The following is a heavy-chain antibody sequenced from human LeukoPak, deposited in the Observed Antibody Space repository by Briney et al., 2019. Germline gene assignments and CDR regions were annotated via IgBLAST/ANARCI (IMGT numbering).Heavy chain of an antibody. J-gene: IGHJ6*03. CDR1: GFTFSSYW. CDR3: ARTPPVYYMDV. V-gene: IGHV3-74*01. Sequence: PGGSLRLSCGASGFTFSSYWMHWVRQAPGKGLVWVSRINSDGSSTSYADSVKGRFAISRDNAKNTLYLQMNSLRAEDTAVYYCARTPPVYYMDVWGKGTTVTISS. CDR2: INSDGSST. D-gene: IGHD4-11*01.